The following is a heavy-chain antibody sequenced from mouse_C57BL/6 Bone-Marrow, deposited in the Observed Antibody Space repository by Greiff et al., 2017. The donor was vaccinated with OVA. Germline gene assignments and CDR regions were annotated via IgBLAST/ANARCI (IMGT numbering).Heavy chain of an antibody. CDR3: ARGNYWVPLAY. V-gene: IGHV1-18*01. D-gene: IGHD2-1*01. J-gene: IGHJ3*01. CDR2: INPNNGGT. CDR1: GYTFTDYN. Sequence: EVKLMESGPELVKPGASVKIPCKASGYTFTDYNMDWVKQSHGKSLEWIGDINPNNGGTIYNQKFKGKATLTVDKSSSTAYMELRSLTSEDTAVYYCARGNYWVPLAYWGQGTLVTVSA.